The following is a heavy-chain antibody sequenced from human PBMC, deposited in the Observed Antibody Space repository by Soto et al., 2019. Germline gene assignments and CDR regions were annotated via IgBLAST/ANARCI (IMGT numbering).Heavy chain of an antibody. D-gene: IGHD6-13*01. CDR1: GYRFTSDW. Sequence: PGESLKISCKGSGYRFTSDWIGWVRQVPGKGLEWMGIIYPGDSDTRYSPSFQGQVTISADKSISTAYLQWSSLKASDTAMYYCARLASAGTLEYFDYWGQGTLVTVSS. J-gene: IGHJ4*02. CDR2: IYPGDSDT. V-gene: IGHV5-51*01. CDR3: ARLASAGTLEYFDY.